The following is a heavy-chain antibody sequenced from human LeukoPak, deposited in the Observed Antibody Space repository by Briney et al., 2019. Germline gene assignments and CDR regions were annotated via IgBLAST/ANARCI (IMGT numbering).Heavy chain of an antibody. CDR1: GYTLTELS. CDR3: ATATSGYLYTAWRHGFTHFDY. V-gene: IGHV1-24*01. Sequence: ASVKVSCKVSGYTLTELSMHWVRQAPGKGLEWMGGFDPEDGETIYAQKFQGRVTMTEDTSTDTAYVELSSLRSEDTAVYYCATATSGYLYTAWRHGFTHFDYWGQGTLVTVSS. J-gene: IGHJ4*02. CDR2: FDPEDGET. D-gene: IGHD3-22*01.